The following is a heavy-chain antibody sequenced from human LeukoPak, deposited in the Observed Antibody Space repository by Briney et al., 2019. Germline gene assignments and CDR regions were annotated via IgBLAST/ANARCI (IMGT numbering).Heavy chain of an antibody. CDR2: ISGSGGST. J-gene: IGHJ6*03. CDR1: GFTFSNAW. Sequence: GGSLRLSCAASGFTFSNAWMSWVRQAPGKGLQWVAGISGSGGSTYYADSVKGRFTVSRDSSKSTLYLHMSSLGAEDTAVYYCAKSGAGYYYMDVWGKGTTVTVSS. D-gene: IGHD1-26*01. CDR3: AKSGAGYYYMDV. V-gene: IGHV3-23*01.